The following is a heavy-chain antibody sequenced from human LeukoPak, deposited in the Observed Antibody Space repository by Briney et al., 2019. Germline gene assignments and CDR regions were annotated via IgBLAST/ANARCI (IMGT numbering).Heavy chain of an antibody. CDR3: ARGGWMSAHDS. V-gene: IGHV1-8*01. D-gene: IGHD5-12*01. Sequence: ASVKVSCKASGYTFTNYDINWVRQATGQGREWMGWMNANSGDTDYSQRFQGRVTMTRSNSISTVYMELSSLRSEDTAVYYCARGGWMSAHDSWGQGPLVTVSS. CDR2: MNANSGDT. CDR1: GYTFTNYD. J-gene: IGHJ4*02.